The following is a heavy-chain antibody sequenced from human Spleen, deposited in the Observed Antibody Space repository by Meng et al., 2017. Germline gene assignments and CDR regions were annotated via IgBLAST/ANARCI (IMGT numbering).Heavy chain of an antibody. CDR3: ASYNSGWPQFDS. V-gene: IGHV4-4*03. D-gene: IGHD6-19*01. CDR1: GGSISSKHW. Sequence: VQRLASVQGRVKPLRTTHLPCAVFGGSISSKHWWKWVRTPAGKGLAWIGEIYHSGTTHYNPSLKSRVTMSVDESKNQFSLKLTSVTAADTAVYYCASYNSGWPQFDSWGQGTLVTVSS. J-gene: IGHJ4*02. CDR2: IYHSGTT.